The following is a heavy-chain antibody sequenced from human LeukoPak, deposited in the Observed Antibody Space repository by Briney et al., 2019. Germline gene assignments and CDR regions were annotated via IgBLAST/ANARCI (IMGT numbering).Heavy chain of an antibody. Sequence: SETLSLTCAVYGGSFSGYYWSWIRQPPGKGLEWIGEINHSGNTNYNPSLKSRVTISVDTSKNQFSLKLSSVTAADTAVYYCARDHGYSSGWHFINWGQGALVTVSS. CDR2: INHSGNT. CDR1: GGSFSGYY. J-gene: IGHJ4*02. D-gene: IGHD6-19*01. V-gene: IGHV4-34*01. CDR3: ARDHGYSSGWHFIN.